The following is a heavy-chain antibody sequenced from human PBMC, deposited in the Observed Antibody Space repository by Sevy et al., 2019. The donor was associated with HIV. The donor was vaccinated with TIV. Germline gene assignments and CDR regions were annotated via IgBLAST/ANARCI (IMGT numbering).Heavy chain of an antibody. CDR3: ARDLGTTGTWVVVDYGMDV. Sequence: SETLSLTCTVSGGSISSYYWSWIRQPPGKGLEWIGYIYYRGSTNYNPSLKSRVTISVDTSKNQFSLKLGSVTAADTAVYYCARDLGTTGTWVVVDYGMDVWGQGTTVTVSS. CDR2: IYYRGST. J-gene: IGHJ6*02. V-gene: IGHV4-59*12. CDR1: GGSISSYY. D-gene: IGHD1-1*01.